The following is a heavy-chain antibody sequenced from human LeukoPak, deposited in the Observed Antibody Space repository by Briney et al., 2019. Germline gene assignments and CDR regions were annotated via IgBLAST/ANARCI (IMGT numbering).Heavy chain of an antibody. Sequence: GGSLRLSCAASGFTFSSYSMNWVRQAPGKGLEWVSYISSFSSTIYYADSVKGRFTISRDNAKNSLYLQMNSLRAEDTALYYCAKDLRPQVGYYFDYWGQGTLVTVSS. CDR3: AKDLRPQVGYYFDY. V-gene: IGHV3-48*04. J-gene: IGHJ4*02. CDR1: GFTFSSYS. CDR2: ISSFSSTI. D-gene: IGHD1-26*01.